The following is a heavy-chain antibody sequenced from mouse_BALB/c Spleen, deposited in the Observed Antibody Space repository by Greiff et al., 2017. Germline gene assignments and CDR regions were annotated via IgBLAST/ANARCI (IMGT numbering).Heavy chain of an antibody. CDR2: IYPGSGNT. CDR1: GYTFTDYY. D-gene: IGHD1-1*01. CDR3: ARERGSY. J-gene: IGHJ2*01. Sequence: QVQLQQSGAELARPGASVKLSCKASGYTFTDYYINWVKQRTGQGLEWIGVIYPGSGNTYYNEKFKGKATLTADKSSSTAYMQLSSLTSEDSAVYFCARERGSYWGQGTTLTVSS. V-gene: IGHV1-77*01.